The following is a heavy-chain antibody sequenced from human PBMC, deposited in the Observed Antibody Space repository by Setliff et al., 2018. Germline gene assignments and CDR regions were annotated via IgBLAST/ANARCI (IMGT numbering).Heavy chain of an antibody. J-gene: IGHJ4*02. CDR2: IIPIFGTA. CDR3: VRGTEGYY. Sequence: SVKVSCKASGGTFSSYAISWVRQAPGQGLEWMGGIIPIFGTANYAQKFQGRVTITADESTSTVFLELRSLRSDDTALYYCVRGTEGYYWGQGTLVTAPQ. CDR1: GGTFSSYA. V-gene: IGHV1-69*13. D-gene: IGHD1-1*01.